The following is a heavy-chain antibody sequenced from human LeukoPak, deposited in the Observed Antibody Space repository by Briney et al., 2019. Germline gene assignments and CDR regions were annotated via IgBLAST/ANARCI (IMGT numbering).Heavy chain of an antibody. CDR2: INSDGSST. CDR3: ARDSGSYYRLAPNWFDP. D-gene: IGHD1-26*01. V-gene: IGHV3-74*01. Sequence: GGSLRLSCAASGFTFSSYFMSWVRQAPGKGLVWVSRINSDGSSTSYADSVKGRFTISRDNAKNTLYLQMNSLRAEDTAVYYCARDSGSYYRLAPNWFDPWGQGTLVTASS. J-gene: IGHJ5*02. CDR1: GFTFSSYF.